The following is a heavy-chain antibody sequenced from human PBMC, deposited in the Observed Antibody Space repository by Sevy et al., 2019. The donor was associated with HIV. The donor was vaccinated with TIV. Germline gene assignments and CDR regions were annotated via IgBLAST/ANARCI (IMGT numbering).Heavy chain of an antibody. D-gene: IGHD3-10*01. CDR1: GGSIKNSGYY. J-gene: IGHJ5*02. CDR3: ARGVAVYGSGSSIDP. V-gene: IGHV4-31*01. Sequence: SETLSLTCTVSGGSIKNSGYYWSWIRQHPGKGLEWIGYIYHSGSTHYNPSLKSQITISVDTSQNQFSLNLTSVTAADTAVYYCARGVAVYGSGSSIDPWGQGTLVTVSS. CDR2: IYHSGST.